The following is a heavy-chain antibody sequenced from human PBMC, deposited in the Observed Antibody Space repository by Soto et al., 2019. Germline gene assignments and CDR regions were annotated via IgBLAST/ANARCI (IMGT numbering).Heavy chain of an antibody. V-gene: IGHV1-8*01. CDR1: GDTFTTYD. J-gene: IGHJ4*02. CDR2: INPNSGNI. CDR3: ARGRASGSYYLLDY. Sequence: ASVKVSFKACGDTFTTYDINWVRQATGHGLEWMGWINPNSGNIGYAQRFQGRVTMTRDTAIRTAYMEVSSLRSDDTAVYYCARGRASGSYYLLDYWGQGTLVTVSS. D-gene: IGHD3-10*01.